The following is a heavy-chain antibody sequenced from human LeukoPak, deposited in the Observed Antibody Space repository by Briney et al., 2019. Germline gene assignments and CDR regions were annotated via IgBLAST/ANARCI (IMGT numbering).Heavy chain of an antibody. J-gene: IGHJ5*02. Sequence: GGSLRLSCAASGFTFSSYSMTWVRQAPGKGLEWVSSISSSSSYIYYADSVKGRFTISRDNAKNSLYLQMNSLRAEDTAVYYCARAGSSSSRNWFDPWGQGTLVTVSS. CDR2: ISSSSSYI. D-gene: IGHD6-6*01. CDR3: ARAGSSSSRNWFDP. CDR1: GFTFSSYS. V-gene: IGHV3-21*01.